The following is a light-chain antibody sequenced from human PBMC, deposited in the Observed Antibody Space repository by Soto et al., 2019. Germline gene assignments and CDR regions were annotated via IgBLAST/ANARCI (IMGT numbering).Light chain of an antibody. Sequence: EIVLTQSPGTLSLSPGERATLSCRASQSVSSSYLAWYQQKPGQAPRLLIYGASSRATGIPDRFSGSGSGTDFTLTISRLEPEDFAVYSCQQYGSSPLFTFGPGTKLDIK. CDR2: GAS. CDR1: QSVSSSY. J-gene: IGKJ3*01. CDR3: QQYGSSPLFT. V-gene: IGKV3-20*01.